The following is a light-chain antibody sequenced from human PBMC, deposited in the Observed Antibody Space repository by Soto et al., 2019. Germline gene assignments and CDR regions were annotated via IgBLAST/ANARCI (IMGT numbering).Light chain of an antibody. Sequence: EIVLTQPPATLSVSPGERATLSCRASQSVSSNLAWYQQKPGQAPRLLIYGASTRATGIPARFSGSGSGTEFTLTISSLQSEDFAVYYCQQYNNWLSWTFGQGTKV. CDR2: GAS. CDR1: QSVSSN. J-gene: IGKJ1*01. V-gene: IGKV3-15*01. CDR3: QQYNNWLSWT.